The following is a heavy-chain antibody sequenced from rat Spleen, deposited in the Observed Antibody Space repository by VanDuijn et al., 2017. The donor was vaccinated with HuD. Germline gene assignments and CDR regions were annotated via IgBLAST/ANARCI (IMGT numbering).Heavy chain of an antibody. D-gene: IGHD1-11*01. CDR3: AKYGGYEDY. CDR2: ISSDGGST. Sequence: EVQLVESDGGLVQPGRSLKLSCAASGFTFSDYYMAWVRQAPTKGLEWVATISSDGGSTYYPDSVKGRFTISRDNAENTVYLQMNSLRSEDTATYYCAKYGGYEDYWGQGVMVTVSS. J-gene: IGHJ2*01. CDR1: GFTFSDYY. V-gene: IGHV5-29*01.